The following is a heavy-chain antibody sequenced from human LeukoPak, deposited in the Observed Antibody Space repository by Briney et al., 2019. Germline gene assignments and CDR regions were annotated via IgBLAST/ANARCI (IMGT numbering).Heavy chain of an antibody. V-gene: IGHV3-49*03. J-gene: IGHJ4*02. CDR1: GFTFGDYA. Sequence: GGSLRLSCTASGFTFGDYAMSWFRQAPGKGQEWVGFIRSKAYGGTTEYAASVKGRFTISRNDSKSIAYLQMSSLKTEDTAVYYCTRGPRSGSYYVPFDYWGQGTLVTVSS. D-gene: IGHD1-26*01. CDR2: IRSKAYGGTT. CDR3: TRGPRSGSYYVPFDY.